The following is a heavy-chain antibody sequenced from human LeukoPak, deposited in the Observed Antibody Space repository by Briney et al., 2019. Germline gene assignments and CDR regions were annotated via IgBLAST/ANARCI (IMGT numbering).Heavy chain of an antibody. Sequence: GGPLRLSCAASGFIFSSYAMSWVRQSPGKGLEWVSGISASGSATFYADSVKGRFAISRDNSKKTLYLLMDSLRAEDTAVYYCAKDLRVTTGSFDYWGQGTLVTVSS. CDR2: ISASGSAT. J-gene: IGHJ4*02. CDR1: GFIFSSYA. V-gene: IGHV3-23*01. D-gene: IGHD4-17*01. CDR3: AKDLRVTTGSFDY.